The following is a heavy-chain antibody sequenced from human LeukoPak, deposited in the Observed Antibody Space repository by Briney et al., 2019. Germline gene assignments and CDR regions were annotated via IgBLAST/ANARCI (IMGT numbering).Heavy chain of an antibody. J-gene: IGHJ5*02. CDR2: IYSGGST. CDR3: ARELSGYDYASSWFDP. V-gene: IGHV3-66*01. Sequence: GGSLRLSCAASGFTVSSNYMSWVRQAPGKGLEWVSVIYSGGSTYYADSVKGRFTISRDNSKNTLYLQMNSLRAEDTAVYYCARELSGYDYASSWFDPWGQGTLVIVSS. D-gene: IGHD5-12*01. CDR1: GFTVSSNY.